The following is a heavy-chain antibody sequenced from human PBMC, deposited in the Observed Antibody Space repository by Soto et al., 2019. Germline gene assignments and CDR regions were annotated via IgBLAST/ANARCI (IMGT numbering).Heavy chain of an antibody. D-gene: IGHD6-19*01. J-gene: IGHJ6*02. CDR1: GFSLSNARMG. CDR3: AREIKRWLVQGGYYYYGMDV. Sequence: QVTLKESGPVLVKPTETLTLTCTVSGFSLSNARMGVSWIRQPPGKALEWLAHIFSNDEKSYSTSLKSRLTITNDTSKSLVVLTMRNMDPVDKATYYCAREIKRWLVQGGYYYYGMDVWGHASTVTVSS. CDR2: IFSNDEK. V-gene: IGHV2-26*01.